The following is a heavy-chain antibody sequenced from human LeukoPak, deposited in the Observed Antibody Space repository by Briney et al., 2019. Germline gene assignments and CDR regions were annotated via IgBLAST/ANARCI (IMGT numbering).Heavy chain of an antibody. CDR1: GYTFTSYG. CDR3: ARVSYYGSGSMRRGYYFDY. J-gene: IGHJ4*02. D-gene: IGHD3-10*01. Sequence: ASVKVSCTASGYTFTSYGISWVRQAPGQGLEWMGWISAYNGNTNYAQKLQGRVTMTTDTSTSTAYMELRSLRSDDTAVYYCARVSYYGSGSMRRGYYFDYWGQGTLVTVSS. CDR2: ISAYNGNT. V-gene: IGHV1-18*01.